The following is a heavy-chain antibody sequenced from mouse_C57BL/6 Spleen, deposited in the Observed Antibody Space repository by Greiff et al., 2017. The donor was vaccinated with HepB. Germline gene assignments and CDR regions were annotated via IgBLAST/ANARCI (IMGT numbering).Heavy chain of an antibody. CDR3: ARGKLGSFAY. Sequence: VQLQQSGAELVRPGTSVKVSCKASGYAFTNYLIEWVKQRPGQGLEWIGVINPGSGGTNYNEKFKGKATLTADKSSSTAYMQLSSLTSEDSAVYFCARGKLGSFAYWGQGTLVTVSA. D-gene: IGHD4-1*01. V-gene: IGHV1-54*01. CDR1: GYAFTNYL. J-gene: IGHJ3*01. CDR2: INPGSGGT.